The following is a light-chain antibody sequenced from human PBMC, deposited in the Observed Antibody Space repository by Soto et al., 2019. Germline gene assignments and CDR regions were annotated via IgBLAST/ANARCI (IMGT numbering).Light chain of an antibody. CDR1: QSISSY. Sequence: IQMTQSPSSLSASLGDRVTITCRASQSISSYLNWYQQKPGKAPKLLIYAASSLQSGVPSRFSGSGSGTDFTLTISSLQPEDFATYYCQQSYSTLITFGQGTRLEN. V-gene: IGKV1-39*01. CDR3: QQSYSTLIT. J-gene: IGKJ5*01. CDR2: AAS.